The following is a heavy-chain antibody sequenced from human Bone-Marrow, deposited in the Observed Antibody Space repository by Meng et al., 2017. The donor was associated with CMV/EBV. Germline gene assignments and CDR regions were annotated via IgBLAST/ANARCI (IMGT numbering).Heavy chain of an antibody. CDR1: GYTFTSYY. D-gene: IGHD1-7*01. CDR3: ARADNWNYVSNDAFDI. CDR2: INPNSGGT. Sequence: ASVNVSCKASGYTFTSYYMHWVRQAPGQGLEWMGWINPNSGGTNYAQKFQGRVTMTRDTSISTAYMELSRLRSDATAVYYCARADNWNYVSNDAFDIWGQGTMVTVSS. V-gene: IGHV1-2*02. J-gene: IGHJ3*02.